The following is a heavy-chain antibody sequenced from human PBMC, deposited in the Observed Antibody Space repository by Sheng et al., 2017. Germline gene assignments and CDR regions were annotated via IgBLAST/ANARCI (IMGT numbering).Heavy chain of an antibody. CDR1: RFSFSDYY. CDR3: ARAPGENYYYYYMDV. V-gene: IGHV3-11*05. Sequence: QVQLVESGGGLVKPGGSLRLSCAASRFSFSDYYMSWIRQAPGKGLEWVSYISSGGSYTNSADSVKGRFTISRDNAKNSLYLQMNSLRAEDTAVYYCARAPGENYYYYYMDVWGKGTTVTVSS. D-gene: IGHD3-10*01. CDR2: ISSGGSYT. J-gene: IGHJ6*03.